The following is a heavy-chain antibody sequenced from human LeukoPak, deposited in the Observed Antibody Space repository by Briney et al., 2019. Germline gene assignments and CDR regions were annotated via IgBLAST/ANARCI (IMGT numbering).Heavy chain of an antibody. CDR2: ISSGSTYM. D-gene: IGHD6-6*01. Sequence: GGSLRLSRAASGFTFSSYSMNWVRQAPGKGLGWVSSISSGSTYMYYADSVKGRFTISRDNAQNSMYLQMNSLRAEDTAVYYCGRVGGRSKAAKGDAFDIWGQGTMVVVSS. J-gene: IGHJ3*02. V-gene: IGHV3-21*01. CDR1: GFTFSSYS. CDR3: GRVGGRSKAAKGDAFDI.